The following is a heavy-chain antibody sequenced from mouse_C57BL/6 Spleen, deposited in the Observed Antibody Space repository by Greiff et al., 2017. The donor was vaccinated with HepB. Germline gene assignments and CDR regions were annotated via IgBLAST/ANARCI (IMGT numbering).Heavy chain of an antibody. D-gene: IGHD3-3*01. CDR3: ARGGPY. V-gene: IGHV1-26*01. J-gene: IGHJ2*01. CDR2: INPNNGGT. Sequence: VQLQQSGPELVKPGASVKISCKASGYTFTDYYMNWVKQSHGKSLEWIGDINPNNGGTSYNQKFKGKATLTVDKSSSTAYMELRSLTSEDSAVYYCARGGPYWGQGTTLTVSS. CDR1: GYTFTDYY.